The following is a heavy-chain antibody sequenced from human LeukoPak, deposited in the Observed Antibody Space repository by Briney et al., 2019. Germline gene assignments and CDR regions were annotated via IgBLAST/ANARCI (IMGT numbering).Heavy chain of an antibody. V-gene: IGHV3-66*01. D-gene: IGHD3-22*01. CDR1: GFTVSSNY. Sequence: RPGGSLRLSCAASGFTVSSNYMSWVRQAPGKGLEWVSVIYSGGSTYYADSVKGRFTISRDNSKNTLYLQMNSLRAEDTAVYYCARAGIEYYYDSSGYPATDYYYGMDVWGQGTTVTVSS. J-gene: IGHJ6*02. CDR3: ARAGIEYYYDSSGYPATDYYYGMDV. CDR2: IYSGGST.